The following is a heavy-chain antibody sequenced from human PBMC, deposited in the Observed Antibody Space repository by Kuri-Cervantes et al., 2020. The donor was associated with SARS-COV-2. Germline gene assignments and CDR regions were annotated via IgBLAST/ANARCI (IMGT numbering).Heavy chain of an antibody. V-gene: IGHV1-18*01. CDR3: ATGLVDARSPLPSHYYGLSV. Sequence: ASVKVSCKASGYTFTSYGISWVRQAPGQGLEWMGWISAYNGNTNYAQKLQGRVTMTEDTSTDTAYLELRSLRSDDTAVYYCATGLVDARSPLPSHYYGLSVWGQGTTVTVSS. J-gene: IGHJ6*02. D-gene: IGHD1-1*01. CDR2: ISAYNGNT. CDR1: GYTFTSYG.